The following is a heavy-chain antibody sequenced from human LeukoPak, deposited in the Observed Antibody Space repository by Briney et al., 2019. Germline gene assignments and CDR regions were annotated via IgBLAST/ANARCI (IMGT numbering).Heavy chain of an antibody. D-gene: IGHD3-9*01. CDR3: ARAGLRYFDWLPYDY. V-gene: IGHV1-18*01. Sequence: ASVKVSCKASGYTFTSYGISWVRQAPGQGLEWMGWISACNGNTNYAQKLQGRVTMTTDTSTSTAYMELRSLRSDDTAAYYCARAGLRYFDWLPYDYWGQGTLVTVSS. CDR2: ISACNGNT. J-gene: IGHJ4*02. CDR1: GYTFTSYG.